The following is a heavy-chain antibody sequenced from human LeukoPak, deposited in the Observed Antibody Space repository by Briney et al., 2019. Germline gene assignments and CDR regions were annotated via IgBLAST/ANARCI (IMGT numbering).Heavy chain of an antibody. CDR1: GITFSGYW. CDR2: IKQAGSEK. V-gene: IGHV3-7*01. J-gene: IGHJ4*02. D-gene: IGHD3-16*01. Sequence: GGSLRLSCTASGITFSGYWMSWVRQPPGKGLEWVANIKQAGSEKYYVGSVKGRFTISRDDAKKSVYLQMNSLRVEDTAVYYCASDGGPFDYWGQGTLVTVSS. CDR3: ASDGGPFDY.